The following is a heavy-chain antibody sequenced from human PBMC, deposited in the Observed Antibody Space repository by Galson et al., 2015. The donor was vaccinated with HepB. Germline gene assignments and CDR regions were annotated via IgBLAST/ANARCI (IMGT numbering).Heavy chain of an antibody. Sequence: TLSLTCTVSGDSISSGGYYWNWIRQHPGKGLEWIGNIYYSGSSYYNPSLKSRVTISVDTSKNQFSLKLSSVTAADTAVYYCAGGVDQRWYTFDYWGQGTLFTVSS. CDR3: AGGVDQRWYTFDY. V-gene: IGHV4-31*03. CDR2: IYYSGSS. D-gene: IGHD4-23*01. J-gene: IGHJ4*02. CDR1: GDSISSGGYY.